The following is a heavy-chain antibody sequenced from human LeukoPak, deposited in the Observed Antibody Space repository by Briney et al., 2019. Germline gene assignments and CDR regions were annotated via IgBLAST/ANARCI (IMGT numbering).Heavy chain of an antibody. D-gene: IGHD6-19*01. Sequence: GSLRLSCPASGFTFSTYSMTWVRQGPGKELEWVSSIYPSGDSTFYADSVKGRFTISRDNSKNTLYLQMSSLRTEDTAIYYCAKDVVPDSGWDLDYWGQGTLVTVSS. CDR3: AKDVVPDSGWDLDY. J-gene: IGHJ4*02. CDR1: GFTFSTYS. V-gene: IGHV3-23*01. CDR2: IYPSGDST.